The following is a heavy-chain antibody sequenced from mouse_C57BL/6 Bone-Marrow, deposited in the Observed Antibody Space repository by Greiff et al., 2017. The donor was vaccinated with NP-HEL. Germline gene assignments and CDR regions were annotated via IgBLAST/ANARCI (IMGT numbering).Heavy chain of an antibody. J-gene: IGHJ4*01. CDR3: ARIYYGSSYVVYAMDY. CDR2: IHPNSGST. D-gene: IGHD1-1*01. Sequence: QVQLQQSGAELVKPGASVKLSCKASGYTFTSYWMHWVKQRPGQGLEWIGMIHPNSGSTNYNEKFKSKATLTVDKSSSTAYMQLSSLTSEDSAVYYCARIYYGSSYVVYAMDYWGQGTSVTVSS. V-gene: IGHV1-64*01. CDR1: GYTFTSYW.